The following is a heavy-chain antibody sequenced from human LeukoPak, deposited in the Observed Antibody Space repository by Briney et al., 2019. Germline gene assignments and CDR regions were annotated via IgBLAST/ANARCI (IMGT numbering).Heavy chain of an antibody. CDR3: AKDGVLVGATVFDC. V-gene: IGHV3-23*01. CDR1: GFTFSSYG. Sequence: PGRSLRLSCAASGFTFSSYGMHWVRQAPGKGLEWVSAISGSGGSTYYAASVKGRFTISRDNSKNTLYLQMTSLRAEDTAIYYCAKDGVLVGATVFDCWGQGTLVAVSS. J-gene: IGHJ4*02. D-gene: IGHD1-26*01. CDR2: ISGSGGST.